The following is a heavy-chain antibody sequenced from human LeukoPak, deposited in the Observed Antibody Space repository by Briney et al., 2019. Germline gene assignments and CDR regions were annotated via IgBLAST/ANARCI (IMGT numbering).Heavy chain of an antibody. CDR3: ARGLYYYDSSGYYVY. CDR1: GGSFSSGSYY. J-gene: IGHJ4*02. V-gene: IGHV4-61*01. D-gene: IGHD3-22*01. Sequence: PSETLSLTCTVSGGSFSSGSYYWSWIRQPPGKGLEWIGYIYYSGSTNYNPSLKSRVTISVDTSKNQFSLKLSSVTAADTAVYYCARGLYYYDSSGYYVYWGQGTLVTVSS. CDR2: IYYSGST.